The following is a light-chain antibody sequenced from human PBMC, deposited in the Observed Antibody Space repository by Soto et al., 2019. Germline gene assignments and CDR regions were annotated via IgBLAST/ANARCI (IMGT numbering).Light chain of an antibody. J-gene: IGKJ5*01. V-gene: IGKV3D-15*01. CDR1: QSVSSK. Sequence: ETVMTQSPATLSVSPGERATLSCRASQSVSSKLAWYQQKPGQAPRLLIYGASTRATGIPARFSGSGSGTEFTLSISSLQSEDFAVYYWQQYNNWPPITFGQGTRLEI. CDR2: GAS. CDR3: QQYNNWPPIT.